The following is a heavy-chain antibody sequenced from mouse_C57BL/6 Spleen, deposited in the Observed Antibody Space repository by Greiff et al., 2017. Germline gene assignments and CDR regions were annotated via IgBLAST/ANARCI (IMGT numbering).Heavy chain of an antibody. J-gene: IGHJ3*01. CDR1: GYTFTSYW. CDR3: ARKRDYDYDGAWFAY. CDR2: INPSNGGT. D-gene: IGHD2-4*01. V-gene: IGHV1-53*01. Sequence: QVHVKQPGTELVKPGASVKLSCKASGYTFTSYWMHWVKQRPGQGLEWIGNINPSNGGTNYNEKFKSKATLTVDKSSSTAYMQLSSLTSEDSAVYYCARKRDYDYDGAWFAYWGQGTLVTVSA.